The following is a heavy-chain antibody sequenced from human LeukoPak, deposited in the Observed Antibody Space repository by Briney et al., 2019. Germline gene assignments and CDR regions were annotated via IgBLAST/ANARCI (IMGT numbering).Heavy chain of an antibody. CDR3: ARGHSESSLSFFDF. CDR1: GYTFTTYG. J-gene: IGHJ4*02. D-gene: IGHD1-26*01. V-gene: IGHV1-18*01. Sequence: ASVKVSCTASGYTFTTYGFNWVRQAPGQGLEWVGWISGYNGDTQYAQKLQGRVTMTTDTSTRTAYLELRSLSSDDTAVYYCARGHSESSLSFFDFWGQGTLVTVSS. CDR2: ISGYNGDT.